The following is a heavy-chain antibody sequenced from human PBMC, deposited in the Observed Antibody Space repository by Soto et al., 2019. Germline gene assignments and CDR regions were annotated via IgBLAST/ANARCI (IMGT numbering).Heavy chain of an antibody. V-gene: IGHV4-30-4*01. J-gene: IGHJ4*02. CDR3: ERHSIWLLLSDD. CDR2: IYYSGST. Sequence: SETLSLTCTVSGGSISSCDYYWSWIRQPPGKGLEWIGYIYYSGSTYYSPSLKSRVTISVDTSKNQFSLKLGSVTAADTAVYFCERHSIWLLLSDDWGQGTLVTVSS. CDR1: GGSISSCDYY. D-gene: IGHD3-22*01.